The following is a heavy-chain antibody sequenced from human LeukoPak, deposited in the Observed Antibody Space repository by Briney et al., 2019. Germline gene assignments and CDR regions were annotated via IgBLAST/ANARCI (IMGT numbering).Heavy chain of an antibody. J-gene: IGHJ3*02. CDR3: ARVDPVDIVATKNDAFDI. V-gene: IGHV4-39*07. CDR1: GGSISSSSYY. CDR2: IYYSGST. D-gene: IGHD5-12*01. Sequence: SETLSLTCTVSGGSISSSSYYWGWIRQPPGEGLEWIGSIYYSGSTYYNPSLKSRVTISVDTSKNQFSLKLSSVTAADTAVYYCARVDPVDIVATKNDAFDIWGQGTMVTVSS.